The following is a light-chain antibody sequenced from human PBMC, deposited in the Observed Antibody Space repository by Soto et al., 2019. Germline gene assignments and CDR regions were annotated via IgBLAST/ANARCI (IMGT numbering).Light chain of an antibody. CDR1: QGIGYS. J-gene: IGKJ1*01. CDR2: ATS. Sequence: DIQMTRSPSSLSASVGDRVTITCRASQGIGYSLAWYQQKPGRVPKLLIYATSALQSGVPSRFSGGGSGTDFTLTIDSLQPEDIATYYCQKYDTVPGTIGQGTKVEVK. CDR3: QKYDTVPGT. V-gene: IGKV1-27*01.